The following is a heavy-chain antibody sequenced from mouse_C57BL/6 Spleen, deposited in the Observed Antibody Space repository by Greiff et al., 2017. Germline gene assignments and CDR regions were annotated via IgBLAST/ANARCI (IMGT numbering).Heavy chain of an antibody. D-gene: IGHD4-1*01. CDR1: GYAFSSYW. CDR2: IYPGDGDT. J-gene: IGHJ2*01. V-gene: IGHV1-80*01. CDR3: ARQLTGTNGYFDY. Sequence: VQLQQSGAELVKPGASVKISCKASGYAFSSYWMNWVKQRPGKGLEWIGQIYPGDGDTNYNGKFKGKATLTADKSSSTAYMQLSSLTSEDSAVYFCARQLTGTNGYFDYWCQGTTLTVSS.